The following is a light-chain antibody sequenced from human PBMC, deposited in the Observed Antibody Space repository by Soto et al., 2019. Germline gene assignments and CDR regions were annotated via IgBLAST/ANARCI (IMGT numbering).Light chain of an antibody. V-gene: IGLV2-8*01. CDR2: EVN. CDR1: SSDVGGYNY. CDR3: SSYAGSRNV. J-gene: IGLJ1*01. Sequence: QSVLTQPPSASGSPARSVAISCTGTSSDVGGYNYVSLYQQHTGKAPKRMIYEVNKRPSGVPDRFSGSKSGNTASLTVSGLQAEDEADYYCSSYAGSRNVFGTGTKVTVL.